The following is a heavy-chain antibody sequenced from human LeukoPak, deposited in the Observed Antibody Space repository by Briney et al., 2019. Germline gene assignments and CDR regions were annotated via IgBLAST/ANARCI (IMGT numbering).Heavy chain of an antibody. CDR3: ARHADIVVVLVPTTGVWFEP. J-gene: IGHJ5*02. Sequence: PSETLSLTCAVYGGSLSGYYWTWIRHPPGKGLEWIGEINDSGSTNYHPSLKSLVTISVDTSKNQFSLKLSSVTAADSAVYYWARHADIVVVLVPTTGVWFEPWGQGAPVTVSS. V-gene: IGHV4-34*01. D-gene: IGHD2-15*01. CDR1: GGSLSGYY. CDR2: INDSGST.